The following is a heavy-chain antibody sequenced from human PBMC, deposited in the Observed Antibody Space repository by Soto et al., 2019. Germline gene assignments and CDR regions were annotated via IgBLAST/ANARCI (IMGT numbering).Heavy chain of an antibody. CDR3: ARGPRYRFDY. V-gene: IGHV4-34*01. D-gene: IGHD3-9*01. CDR1: GGSCSGSY. J-gene: IGHJ4*02. Sequence: PSETLSLTCSVYGGSCSGSYWSWIRQPPGKGLEWIGEINHSGSTNYNPSLKSRVTISVDTSKNQFSLKLSSVTAADTAVYYCARGPRYRFDYWGQGTLVTVSS. CDR2: INHSGST.